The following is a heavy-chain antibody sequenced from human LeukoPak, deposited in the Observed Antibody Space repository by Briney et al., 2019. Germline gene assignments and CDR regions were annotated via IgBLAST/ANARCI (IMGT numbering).Heavy chain of an antibody. D-gene: IGHD3-22*01. CDR1: GFPFSSYS. J-gene: IGHJ4*02. Sequence: KSGGSLRLSCVASGFPFSSYSMNWVRQAPGKGLEWVSSISRSSSYIYYADSVKGRFTISRDNAKNSLYLQMNSLRVEDTAVYYCARDLGAYYYNSSGYYNFDYWGQGTLVTVSS. CDR2: ISRSSSYI. CDR3: ARDLGAYYYNSSGYYNFDY. V-gene: IGHV3-21*01.